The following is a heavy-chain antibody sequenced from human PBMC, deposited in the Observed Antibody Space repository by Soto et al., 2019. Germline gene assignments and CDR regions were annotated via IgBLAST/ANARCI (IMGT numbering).Heavy chain of an antibody. Sequence: KSSETLSLTCAVYGGSFSGYYWSWIRQPPGKGLEWIGEINHSGSTNYNPSLKSRVTISVDTSKNQFSLKLSSVTAADTAVYYCARLRFLGWLGHYYYYYGMDVWGQGTTVTAP. J-gene: IGHJ6*02. CDR2: INHSGST. CDR1: GGSFSGYY. V-gene: IGHV4-34*01. CDR3: ARLRFLGWLGHYYYYYGMDV. D-gene: IGHD3-3*01.